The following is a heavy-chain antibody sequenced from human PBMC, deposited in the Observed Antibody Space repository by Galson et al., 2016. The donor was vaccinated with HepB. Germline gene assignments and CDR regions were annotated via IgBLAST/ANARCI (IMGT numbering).Heavy chain of an antibody. CDR1: GFTFSTYD. D-gene: IGHD3-16*02. Sequence: LRLSCAASGFTFSTYDMNWVRQAPGSGLEWVASISGSGASIYYADSVKGRITISRDNAKNSLYLHMSSLRAEDTALYYCSRDAFDIPTAFYAIDYRGQGTPVTVSS. CDR2: ISGSGASI. J-gene: IGHJ4*02. CDR3: SRDAFDIPTAFYAIDY. V-gene: IGHV3-48*03.